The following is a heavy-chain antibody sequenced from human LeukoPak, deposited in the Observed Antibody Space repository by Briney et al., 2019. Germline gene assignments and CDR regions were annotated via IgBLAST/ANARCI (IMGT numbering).Heavy chain of an antibody. CDR3: ARGVIDCSSTSCYDHFDY. J-gene: IGHJ4*02. CDR1: GGSISSYY. CDR2: IYYSGST. Sequence: SETLSLTCTVSGGSISSYYWSWIRQPPGKGLEWIGYIYYSGSTNYNPSLKSRVTISVDTSKNQFSLKLSSVTAADPAVYYCARGVIDCSSTSCYDHFDYWGQGTLVTVSS. D-gene: IGHD2-2*01. V-gene: IGHV4-59*01.